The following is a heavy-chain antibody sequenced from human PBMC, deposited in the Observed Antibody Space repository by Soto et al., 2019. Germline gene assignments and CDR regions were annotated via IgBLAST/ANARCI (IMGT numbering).Heavy chain of an antibody. J-gene: IGHJ4*02. CDR1: GFTFSSYS. Sequence: GGSLRLSCAASGFTFSSYSMNWVRQAPGKGLECVSSISSSSSYIYYADSVKGRFTISGENAKNSLYLQMSSLRAEDTAVYYCARSQPIDYWGQGALVTVSS. CDR2: ISSSSSYI. V-gene: IGHV3-21*01. CDR3: ARSQPIDY.